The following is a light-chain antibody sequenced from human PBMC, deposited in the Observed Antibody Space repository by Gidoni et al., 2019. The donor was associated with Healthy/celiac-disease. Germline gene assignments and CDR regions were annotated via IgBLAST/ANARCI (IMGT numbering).Light chain of an antibody. J-gene: IGKJ3*01. CDR1: QGISSY. V-gene: IGKV1D-8*01. CDR3: KQYYSFPFT. Sequence: IWLPQSPFLLSASPGDIVTISCRMSQGISSYLAWYQQKPGKAAELLIYAASTLQSGVPSSCNGSGSGTDFTLTISCRQSEDFATYNGKQYYSFPFTFGPXTKVDIK. CDR2: AAS.